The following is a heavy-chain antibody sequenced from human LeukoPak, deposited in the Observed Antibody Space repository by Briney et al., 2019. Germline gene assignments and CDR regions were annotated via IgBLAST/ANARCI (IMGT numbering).Heavy chain of an antibody. V-gene: IGHV4-39*07. CDR3: ARPNYDSSGYYYREAAFDI. CDR1: GGSISNSNYY. D-gene: IGHD3-22*01. Sequence: SETLSLTCIVSGGSISNSNYYWGWIRQPPGKGLEWIGSISYSGSTYYNPSLKSRVTISVDTSKNQFSLKLSSVTAADTAVYYCARPNYDSSGYYYREAAFDIWGQGTMVTVSS. CDR2: ISYSGST. J-gene: IGHJ3*02.